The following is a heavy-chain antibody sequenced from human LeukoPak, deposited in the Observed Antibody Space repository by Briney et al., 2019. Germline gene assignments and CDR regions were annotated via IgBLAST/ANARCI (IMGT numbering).Heavy chain of an antibody. J-gene: IGHJ4*02. V-gene: IGHV3-7*01. CDR3: ARVSITMVRGVPALDY. Sequence: GGSLRLSCAASGFTFSSYWMSWVRQAPGKGLEWVANIKQDGSEKYYVDSVKGRFTISRDNAKNSLYLQMNSLRAEDTAVYYCARVSITMVRGVPALDYWGQGTLVTVSS. D-gene: IGHD3-10*01. CDR2: IKQDGSEK. CDR1: GFTFSSYW.